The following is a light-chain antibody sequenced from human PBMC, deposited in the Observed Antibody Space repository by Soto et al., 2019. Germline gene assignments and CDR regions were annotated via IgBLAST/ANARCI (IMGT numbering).Light chain of an antibody. V-gene: IGKV1-39*01. CDR3: QQSYNTSPF. CDR2: AAS. J-gene: IGKJ2*01. Sequence: DIQMTQSPSSLSASVGDTVTITCRASRSISTYLNWYQQKPGKAPELLIFAASSLQTGVPSRFSGSGSGTDFTLTISSLQPDDFAIYYCQQSYNTSPFFGQGTKLEIK. CDR1: RSISTY.